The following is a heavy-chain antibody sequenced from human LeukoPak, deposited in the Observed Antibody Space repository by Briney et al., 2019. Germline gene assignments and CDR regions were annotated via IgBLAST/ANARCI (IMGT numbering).Heavy chain of an antibody. V-gene: IGHV5-51*01. CDR1: GYSFTSYW. D-gene: IGHD3-10*01. CDR2: IYPGDSDT. CDR3: ARRSSGSGSFDY. Sequence: ASVKISCKGSGYSFTSYWIAWVRQMPGKGLEWMGIIYPGDSDTKYSPSFQGQVTISADKSISTAYLQWSSLKASDTAMYYCARRSSGSGSFDYWGQGTLVTVSS. J-gene: IGHJ4*02.